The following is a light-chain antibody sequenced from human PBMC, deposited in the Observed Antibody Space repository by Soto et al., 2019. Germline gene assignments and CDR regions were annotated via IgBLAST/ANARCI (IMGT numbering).Light chain of an antibody. V-gene: IGLV2-14*01. J-gene: IGLJ1*01. CDR1: CSDVGGYNY. CDR2: DVS. CDR3: SSYTSSSTYV. Sequence: QSVLTQPASVSGSPGQSITISCTGTCSDVGGYNYVSWYQQHPGKAPKLMIYDVSNRPSGVSNRFSGSKSGNTASLTISGLQAEDEADYYCSSYTSSSTYVFGTGTQLTVL.